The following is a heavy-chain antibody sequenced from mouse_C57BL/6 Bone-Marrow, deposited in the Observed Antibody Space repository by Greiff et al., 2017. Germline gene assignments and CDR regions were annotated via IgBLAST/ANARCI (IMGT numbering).Heavy chain of an antibody. D-gene: IGHD2-4*01. CDR2: MHPNGGSP. CDR1: GYTFTNYW. CDR3: ARSYDYDDYTMDY. Sequence: QVQLQQPGAELVKPGASVKLSCKASGYTFTNYWMHWVKQRPGQGLEWIGMMHPNGGSPDYNEKFKSEAPLSLDKSSRTAYMELSSLTSEDSAVYYCARSYDYDDYTMDYWGQGTSVTVSS. J-gene: IGHJ4*01. V-gene: IGHV1-64*01.